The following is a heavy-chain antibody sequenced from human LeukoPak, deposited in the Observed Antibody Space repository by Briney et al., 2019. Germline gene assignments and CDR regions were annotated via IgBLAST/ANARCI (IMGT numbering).Heavy chain of an antibody. CDR1: GGSIRSY. D-gene: IGHD3-10*01. V-gene: IGHV4-4*07. J-gene: IGHJ5*02. CDR2: IYGSGST. CDR3: SRDSGTTGEVKFDP. Sequence: SETLSLTCTVSGGSIRSYWSWIRQPAGKGLEWIGRIYGSGSTDYNPSPKRRVTMSIDTSKNQFSLNLISVTAAGPAVYYCSRDSGTTGEVKFDPWGQGTLVTVS.